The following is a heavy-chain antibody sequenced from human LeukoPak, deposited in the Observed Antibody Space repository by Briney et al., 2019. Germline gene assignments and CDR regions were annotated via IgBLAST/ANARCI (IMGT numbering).Heavy chain of an antibody. Sequence: PGGSLRLSCAASGFIFTNNYMSWVRQAPGKGLEWVSIIYSGGSTYYADSVKGRFTTSRDNSKNTLHLQMNGLRAEDTAVYYCARGDLTHYGGNSFDYWGQGTQVTVSS. V-gene: IGHV3-53*01. J-gene: IGHJ4*02. CDR3: ARGDLTHYGGNSFDY. CDR2: IYSGGST. CDR1: GFIFTNNY. D-gene: IGHD4-23*01.